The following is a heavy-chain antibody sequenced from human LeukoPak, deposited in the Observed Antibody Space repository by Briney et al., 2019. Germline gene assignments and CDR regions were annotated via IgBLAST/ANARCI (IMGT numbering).Heavy chain of an antibody. V-gene: IGHV3-7*01. J-gene: IGHJ4*02. D-gene: IGHD5-18*01. CDR2: IKQDGTEK. CDR1: GFTFTTYW. CDR3: ARGSIGYSYGYYFDY. Sequence: GESLRLSCTASGFTFTTYWMSWVRHPPGKGLEWVANIKQDGTEKYYVDSVKGRFTISRDNAKNSLYLQMNSLRAEDTAVYYCARGSIGYSYGYYFDYWGQGTLVTVSS.